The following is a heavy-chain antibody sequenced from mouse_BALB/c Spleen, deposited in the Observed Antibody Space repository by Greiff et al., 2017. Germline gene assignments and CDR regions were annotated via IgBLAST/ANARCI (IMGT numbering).Heavy chain of an antibody. CDR2: INPSTGYT. Sequence: VQLQQSGAELAKPGASVKMSCKASGYTFTSYWMHWVKQRPGQGLEWIGYINPSTGYTEYNQKFKDKATLTADKSSSTAYMQLSSLTSEDSAVYYCARIRRREETWFAYWGQGTLVTVSA. J-gene: IGHJ3*01. V-gene: IGHV1-7*01. D-gene: IGHD2-12*01. CDR1: GYTFTSYW. CDR3: ARIRRREETWFAY.